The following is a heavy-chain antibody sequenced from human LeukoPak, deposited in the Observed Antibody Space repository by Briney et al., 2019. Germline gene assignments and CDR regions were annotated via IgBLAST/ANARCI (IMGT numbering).Heavy chain of an antibody. J-gene: IGHJ4*02. CDR1: GFTVSSNY. CDR3: ARGDTYYYDSSGLNYFDY. V-gene: IGHV3-53*04. Sequence: GGSLRLSCAASGFTVSSNYMSWVRQAPGKGLEWVSVMYSGGSTYYADSVKGRFTISRHNSKNTLYLQMNSLRAEDTAVYYCARGDTYYYDSSGLNYFDYWGQGTLVTVSS. CDR2: MYSGGST. D-gene: IGHD3-22*01.